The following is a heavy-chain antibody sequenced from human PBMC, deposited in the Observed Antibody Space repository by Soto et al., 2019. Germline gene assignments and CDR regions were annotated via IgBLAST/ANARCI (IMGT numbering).Heavy chain of an antibody. CDR3: ARSDPAYAYGLNV. CDR2: IYSGGGK. J-gene: IGHJ6*02. D-gene: IGHD3-10*01. V-gene: IGHV3-53*01. CDR1: GFTVTAHY. Sequence: EAQLVESGGGLIQPGGSLRLSCAASGFTVTAHYVAWVRQAPGRGLEWVSLIYSGGGKYYADSVKGRFTISRDTSEKTFYLQMNSLRSKDTAVYYCARSDPAYAYGLNVWGQGTTVTVSS.